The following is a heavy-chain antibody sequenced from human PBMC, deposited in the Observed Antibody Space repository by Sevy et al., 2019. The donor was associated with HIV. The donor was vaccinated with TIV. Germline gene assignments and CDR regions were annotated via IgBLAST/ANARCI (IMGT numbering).Heavy chain of an antibody. CDR1: GFTLSSYA. V-gene: IGHV3-30-3*01. D-gene: IGHD2-21*01. J-gene: IGHJ4*02. Sequence: GGSLRLSCAASGFTLSSYAMHWVRQAPGKGLEWVAVISYDGSNKYYADSVKGRFTISRDNSKNTLYLQMNSLRAEDTAVYYCARDRQGDLDYWGQGTLVTVSS. CDR3: ARDRQGDLDY. CDR2: ISYDGSNK.